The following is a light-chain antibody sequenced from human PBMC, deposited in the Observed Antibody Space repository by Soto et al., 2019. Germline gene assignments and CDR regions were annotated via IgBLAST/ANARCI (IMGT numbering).Light chain of an antibody. CDR1: SGHSRYA. CDR3: QTWGTGIVV. Sequence: QLVLTQSPSASASLGASVKLTCTLSSGHSRYAIAWHQQQPEKGPRYLMKLNSDGSHSKGDGIPDRFSGSSSGAERYLTISSLQSEDEADYYCQTWGTGIVVFGGGTTLTVL. V-gene: IGLV4-69*01. J-gene: IGLJ2*01. CDR2: LNSDGSH.